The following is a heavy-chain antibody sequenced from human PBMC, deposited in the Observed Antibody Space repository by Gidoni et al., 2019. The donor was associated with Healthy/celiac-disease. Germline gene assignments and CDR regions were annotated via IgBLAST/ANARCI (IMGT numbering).Heavy chain of an antibody. J-gene: IGHJ6*02. CDR2: IYSGGST. CDR1: GFTVSSNY. Sequence: EVQLVESGGGLVQPGGSLRLPCAASGFTVSSNYMSWVRQAPGKGLEWVSVIYSGGSTYYADSVKGRFTISRDNSKNTLYLQMNSLRAEDTAVYYCATAGDLRFLEWLYGMDVWGQGTTVTVSS. V-gene: IGHV3-66*02. CDR3: ATAGDLRFLEWLYGMDV. D-gene: IGHD3-3*01.